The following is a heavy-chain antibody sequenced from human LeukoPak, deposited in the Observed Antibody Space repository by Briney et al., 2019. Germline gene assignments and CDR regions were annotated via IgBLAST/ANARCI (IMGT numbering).Heavy chain of an antibody. CDR1: GFTFSSYC. CDR3: AKSIAAAGINYYFDY. J-gene: IGHJ4*02. Sequence: PGGSLRLSCAASGFTFSSYCMHWVRQAPGKGLEWVAFIRYDGSNKYYADSVKGRFTISRDNSKNTLYLQMNSLRAEDTAVYYCAKSIAAAGINYYFDYWGQGTLVTVSS. CDR2: IRYDGSNK. D-gene: IGHD6-13*01. V-gene: IGHV3-30*02.